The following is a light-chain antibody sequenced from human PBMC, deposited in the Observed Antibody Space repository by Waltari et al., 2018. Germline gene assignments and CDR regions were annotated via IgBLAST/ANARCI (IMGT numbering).Light chain of an antibody. J-gene: IGKJ1*01. Sequence: EIVLTQSPGSLSSSPGARVTLSCRASRGVSRALAWYQQKPGQAPRLLLFGASNRATGIPDRFSGSGSETDFSLTISRLEPEDFAVYYCQHYVRLPATFGRGTKVEIK. CDR3: QHYVRLPAT. CDR1: RGVSRA. V-gene: IGKV3-20*01. CDR2: GAS.